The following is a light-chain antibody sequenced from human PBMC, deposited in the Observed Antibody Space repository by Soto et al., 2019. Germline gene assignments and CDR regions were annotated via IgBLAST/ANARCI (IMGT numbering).Light chain of an antibody. V-gene: IGKV3-15*01. CDR3: QHYNHWPPYT. CDR2: DVS. J-gene: IGKJ2*01. Sequence: EIVMTQSPATLSVSPGERATLSCRASQSVSSNLAWYQQKPGQAPRLLMYDVSIRATGIPARFSGSGSGTEFTLSISSLQSEDFAVYYCQHYNHWPPYTFGQGTKLEIK. CDR1: QSVSSN.